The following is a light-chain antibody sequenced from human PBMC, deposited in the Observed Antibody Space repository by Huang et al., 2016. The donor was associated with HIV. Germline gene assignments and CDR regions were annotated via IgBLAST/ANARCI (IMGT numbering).Light chain of an antibody. CDR2: GAS. CDR1: QSVNNN. J-gene: IGKJ4*01. Sequence: EIVMTQSPATLSVSPGERATLSCRASQSVNNNLAWYQQKPGQAPRLLIYGASTRATGIPARFSGSGSGTEFTLTISSLQSEDFAVYYCQQYNNWPPLTFGRGTKVEIK. CDR3: QQYNNWPPLT. V-gene: IGKV3-15*01.